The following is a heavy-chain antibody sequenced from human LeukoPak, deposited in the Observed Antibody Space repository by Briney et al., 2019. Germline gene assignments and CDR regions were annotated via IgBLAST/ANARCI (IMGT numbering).Heavy chain of an antibody. Sequence: ASVKVSCKASGYTFTSYYMHWVQQAPGQGLEWMGIINPSGGSTSYAQKFQGRVTMTRDMSTSTVYMELSSLRSEDTAVYYCARDRRIVGATYYFDYWGQGTLVTVSS. V-gene: IGHV1-46*01. CDR3: ARDRRIVGATYYFDY. J-gene: IGHJ4*02. CDR1: GYTFTSYY. CDR2: INPSGGST. D-gene: IGHD1-26*01.